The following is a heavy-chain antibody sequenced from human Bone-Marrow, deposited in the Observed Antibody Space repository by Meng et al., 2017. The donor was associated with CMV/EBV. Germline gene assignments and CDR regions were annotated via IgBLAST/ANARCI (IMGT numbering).Heavy chain of an antibody. D-gene: IGHD4-23*01. V-gene: IGHV1-2*02. CDR1: GYTFTGYY. J-gene: IGHJ4*02. Sequence: ASVKVSCKASGYTFTGYYMHWVRQAPGQGLEWMGWINPNSGGTNYAQKFQGRVTMTRDTSISTAYMELSRLRSDDTAVYYCARGAYYGGNSKVFSYWGQGPLVTFYS. CDR2: INPNSGGT. CDR3: ARGAYYGGNSKVFSY.